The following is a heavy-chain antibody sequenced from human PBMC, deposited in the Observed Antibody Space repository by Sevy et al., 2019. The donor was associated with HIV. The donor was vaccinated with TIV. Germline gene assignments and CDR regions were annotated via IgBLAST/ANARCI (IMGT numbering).Heavy chain of an antibody. CDR3: ARDRRNYGGQYFDY. CDR2: ISSGSTYT. V-gene: IGHV3-11*06. Sequence: GGSLRLSCEASGFTFSDYYMSWIRQAPGKGLEWISYISSGSTYTNYADSVKGRFTISRDNAKNWLYLQMNSLRAEDTAVYFCARDRRNYGGQYFDYWGQGTLVTVSS. CDR1: GFTFSDYY. J-gene: IGHJ4*02. D-gene: IGHD4-17*01.